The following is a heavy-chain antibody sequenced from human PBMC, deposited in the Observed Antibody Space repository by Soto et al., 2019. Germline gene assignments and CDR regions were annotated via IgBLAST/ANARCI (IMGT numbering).Heavy chain of an antibody. D-gene: IGHD3-3*01. V-gene: IGHV3-74*01. CDR2: VDSGGSST. CDR3: VRESHGHYEVWQDY. CDR1: GFTFSSYW. J-gene: IGHJ4*02. Sequence: GGSLRLSCAASGFTFSSYWMHWVRQAPGKGLVWVSCVDSGGSSTRYADSVKGRFTISRDNAKNTLYLQVNSLRAEDTAVYYCVRESHGHYEVWQDYWGQGTLVTVSS.